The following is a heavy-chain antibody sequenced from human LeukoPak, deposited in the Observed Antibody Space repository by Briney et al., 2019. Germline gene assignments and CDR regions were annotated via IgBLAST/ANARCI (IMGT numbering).Heavy chain of an antibody. CDR1: GFTFSSYA. J-gene: IGHJ4*02. D-gene: IGHD2-2*01. CDR3: ARAPPYCSSTSCYDY. V-gene: IGHV3-30-3*01. Sequence: GRSLRLSCAASGFTFSSYAMHWVRQAPGKGLEWVAVISYDGSNKYYADSVKGRFTISRDNSKNTLYLQMNGLRAEDTAVYYCARAPPYCSSTSCYDYWGQGTLVTVSS. CDR2: ISYDGSNK.